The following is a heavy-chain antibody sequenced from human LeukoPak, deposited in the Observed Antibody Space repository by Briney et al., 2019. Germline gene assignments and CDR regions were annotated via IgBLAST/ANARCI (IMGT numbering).Heavy chain of an antibody. Sequence: GGSLRLSCAASGFTFSSYAMSWVRQAPGKGLEWVSAISGSGGSTYYADSVKGRFTISRDNSKNTLCLQMNSLRAEDTAVYYCAKDRSGWNGGDFDYWGQGTLVTVSS. CDR3: AKDRSGWNGGDFDY. CDR1: GFTFSSYA. CDR2: ISGSGGST. J-gene: IGHJ4*02. D-gene: IGHD6-19*01. V-gene: IGHV3-23*01.